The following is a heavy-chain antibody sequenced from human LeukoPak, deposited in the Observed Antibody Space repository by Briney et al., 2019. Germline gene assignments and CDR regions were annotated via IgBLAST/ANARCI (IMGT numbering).Heavy chain of an antibody. Sequence: GGSLRLSCAASGFTFSSYSMNWVRQAPGKGLEWVSSISSSSSYIYYADSVKGRFTISRDNAKNSLYLQMNSPRAEDTAVYYCASDGWFGELLYAFDIWGQGTMVTVSS. CDR2: ISSSSSYI. J-gene: IGHJ3*02. CDR3: ASDGWFGELLYAFDI. D-gene: IGHD3-10*01. V-gene: IGHV3-21*01. CDR1: GFTFSSYS.